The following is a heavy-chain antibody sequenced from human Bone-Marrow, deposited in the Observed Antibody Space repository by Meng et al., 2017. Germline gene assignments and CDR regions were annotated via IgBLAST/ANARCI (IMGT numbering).Heavy chain of an antibody. V-gene: IGHV4-61*01. J-gene: IGHJ3*02. Sequence: SETLSLTCTVSGGSVSSGSYYWSWIRQPPGKGLEWIGYIYYSGSTNYNPSLKSRVTISVDTSKNQFSLKLSSVTAADTAVYYCARGITMIVVVITTGGYAFDIWGQGTMVTVSS. CDR2: IYYSGST. CDR3: ARGITMIVVVITTGGYAFDI. D-gene: IGHD3-22*01. CDR1: GGSVSSGSYY.